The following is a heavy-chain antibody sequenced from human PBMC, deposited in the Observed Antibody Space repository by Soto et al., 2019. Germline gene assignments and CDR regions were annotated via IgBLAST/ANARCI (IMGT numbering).Heavy chain of an antibody. CDR2: IYYSGST. Sequence: PSATLSLTCTVSGGSISSGGYYWSWIRQHPGKGLEWIGYIYYSGSTNYNPSLKSRVTISVDTSKNQFSLKLSSVTAADTAVYYCARLRCSSWPPGCIDPWGQRTLVTVSS. CDR3: ARLRCSSWPPGCIDP. CDR1: GGSISSGGYY. V-gene: IGHV4-61*08. J-gene: IGHJ5*02. D-gene: IGHD6-13*01.